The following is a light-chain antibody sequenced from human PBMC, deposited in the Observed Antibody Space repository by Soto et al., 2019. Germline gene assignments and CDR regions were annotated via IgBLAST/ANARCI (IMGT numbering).Light chain of an antibody. J-gene: IGLJ2*01. CDR3: AAWDDSLNGVL. CDR2: SYN. Sequence: QSVLTQSPSASGTLGQRVTISCSGSSSNIGTTTVNWYQQLLGTAPKLLIYSYNQRPSGVPDRFSGSKSGTSASLAISGLQSEDEADYYCAAWDDSLNGVLFGGGTKVTVL. V-gene: IGLV1-44*01. CDR1: SSNIGTTT.